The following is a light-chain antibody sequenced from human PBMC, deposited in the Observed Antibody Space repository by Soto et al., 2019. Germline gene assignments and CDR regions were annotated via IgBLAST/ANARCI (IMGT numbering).Light chain of an antibody. V-gene: IGKV1-39*01. CDR2: AAS. CDR1: QRISSY. CDR3: QQSFSYPKS. Sequence: DIPMTQSPSFLSASVGDRVTITCRASQRISSYLNWYQHKPGTAPKVLIYAASNLQSGVPSRFSGSGSGTEFTLTISNLQPEDFATDYCQQSFSYPKSFGQGTRVDIK. J-gene: IGKJ1*01.